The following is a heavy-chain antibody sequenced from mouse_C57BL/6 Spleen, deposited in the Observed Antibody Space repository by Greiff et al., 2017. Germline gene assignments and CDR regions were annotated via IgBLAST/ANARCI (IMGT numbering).Heavy chain of an antibody. D-gene: IGHD1-1*01. CDR3: AREGDYYGSSFAY. Sequence: EVKLQESGPGLVKPSQSLSLTCSVTGYSITSGYYWNWIRQFPGNKLEWMGYISYDGSNNYNPSLKNRISITRDTSKNQFFLKLNSVTTEDTATYYCAREGDYYGSSFAYWGQGTLVTVSA. CDR1: GYSITSGYY. CDR2: ISYDGSN. V-gene: IGHV3-6*01. J-gene: IGHJ3*01.